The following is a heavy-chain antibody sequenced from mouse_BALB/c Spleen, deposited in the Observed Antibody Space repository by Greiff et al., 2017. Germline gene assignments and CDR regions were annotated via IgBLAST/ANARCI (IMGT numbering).Heavy chain of an antibody. CDR2: ISSGGST. CDR3: ARGGYGNYAMDY. CDR1: GFTFSSYA. D-gene: IGHD2-1*01. Sequence: EVQLVESGGGLVKPGGSLKLSCAASGFTFSSYAMSWVRQTPEKRLEWVASISSGGSTYYPDSVKGRFTISRDNARNILYLKMSSLRSEDTAMYYCARGGYGNYAMDYWGQGTAVTVSS. V-gene: IGHV5-6-5*01. J-gene: IGHJ4*01.